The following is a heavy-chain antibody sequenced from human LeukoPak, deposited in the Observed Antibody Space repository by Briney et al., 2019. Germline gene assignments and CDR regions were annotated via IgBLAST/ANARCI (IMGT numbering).Heavy chain of an antibody. CDR2: IYHSGST. V-gene: IGHV4-38-2*02. CDR3: AREGGPVGYYDSSGLFDY. CDR1: GFVFSNYG. J-gene: IGHJ4*02. D-gene: IGHD3-22*01. Sequence: PGGSLRLSCAASGFVFSNYGMSWVRQAPGKGLEWIGSIYHSGSTYYNPSLKSRVTISVDTSKNQFSLKLSSMTAADTAVYYCAREGGPVGYYDSSGLFDYWGQGTLVTVSS.